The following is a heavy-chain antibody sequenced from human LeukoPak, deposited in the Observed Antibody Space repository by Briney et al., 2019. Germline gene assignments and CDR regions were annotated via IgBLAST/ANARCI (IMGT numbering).Heavy chain of an antibody. CDR1: GVTFSSYG. CDR3: ARATGGAAAADFDP. CDR2: IGYDGTNE. V-gene: IGHV3-33*01. Sequence: GRSLRLSCAASGVTFSSYGMYWVRQAPGKGLEWVALIGYDGTNEYYADSVKGRFTISRDNSKNTLYLQMKSLRAEDKAVYYCARATGGAAAADFDPWGQGTLVTVSS. J-gene: IGHJ5*02. D-gene: IGHD6-13*01.